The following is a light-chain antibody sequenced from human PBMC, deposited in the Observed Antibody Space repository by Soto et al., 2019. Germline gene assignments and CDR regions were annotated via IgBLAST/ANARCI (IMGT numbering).Light chain of an antibody. J-gene: IGKJ3*01. CDR2: GAS. Sequence: EIVLTQSPGTLYLCPGERATLSCRASQSVSSSYLAWYQQKPGQARRLLIYGASSRATGIPDRFSGSGSGTDFTLTISRLEPEDFAVYYCQQFGSSPLFTFGPGTKVDVK. CDR3: QQFGSSPLFT. CDR1: QSVSSSY. V-gene: IGKV3-20*01.